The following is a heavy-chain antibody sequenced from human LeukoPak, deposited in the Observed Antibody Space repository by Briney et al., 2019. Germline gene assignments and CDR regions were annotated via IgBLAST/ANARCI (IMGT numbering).Heavy chain of an antibody. CDR1: GFTFSTYR. D-gene: IGHD4-17*01. Sequence: GGPLRLSCAASGFTFSTYRMNWAPQAPGKGREWVSSISSSSSYIYYANSVKGRFTNSRDNAKNSLYLQMNSLRAEDTAVYYCARPLKTTVTTIGYWGQGTLVTVSS. CDR3: ARPLKTTVTTIGY. CDR2: ISSSSSYI. J-gene: IGHJ4*02. V-gene: IGHV3-21*01.